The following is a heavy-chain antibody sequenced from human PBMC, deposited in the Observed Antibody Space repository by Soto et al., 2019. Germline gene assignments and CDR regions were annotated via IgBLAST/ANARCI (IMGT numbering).Heavy chain of an antibody. J-gene: IGHJ4*01. Sequence: SETLSLTCTVSGGSINGYYWTWLRQTPTNGLEWIGYFHFSGSTKYNPSLESRLTISADTSKNQISLTLSSVTAADTAVYYCARASGYSYGYDDFFDNWGQGTLVTVSS. CDR1: GGSINGYY. D-gene: IGHD5-18*01. V-gene: IGHV4-59*01. CDR3: ARASGYSYGYDDFFDN. CDR2: FHFSGST.